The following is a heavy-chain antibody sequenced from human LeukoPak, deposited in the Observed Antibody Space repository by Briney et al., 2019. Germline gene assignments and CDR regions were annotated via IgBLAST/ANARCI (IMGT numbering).Heavy chain of an antibody. J-gene: IGHJ4*02. V-gene: IGHV3-21*01. CDR3: ARSLGELLLAAAY. CDR1: GFTFSTYS. D-gene: IGHD3-16*02. Sequence: GESLRLSCAASGFTFSTYSMNWVRQAPGKGLEWVSCISSSSSYIYYADSVKGRFTISRDNAKNSLYLQMNSLRVEDTAVYYCARSLGELLLAAAYWGQGILVTVSS. CDR2: ISSSSSYI.